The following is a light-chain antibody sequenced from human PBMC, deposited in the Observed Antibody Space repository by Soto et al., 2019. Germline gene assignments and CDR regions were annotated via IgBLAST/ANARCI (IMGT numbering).Light chain of an antibody. CDR3: QQHNNWPLT. V-gene: IGKV3D-15*01. J-gene: IGKJ4*01. CDR1: QSISNN. Sequence: EIVMTQSPATLSVSPGQRATLSCRASQSISNNLAWYQQKPGQAPRLLISTASTRPTGIPARFSGSGSGTEFTLTISSLQSEDFAIYYCQQHNNWPLTFGGGTKVEIK. CDR2: TAS.